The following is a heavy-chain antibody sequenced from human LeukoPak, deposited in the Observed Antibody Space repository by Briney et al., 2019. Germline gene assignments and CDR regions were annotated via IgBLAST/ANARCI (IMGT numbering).Heavy chain of an antibody. CDR1: GYSISSGYY. CDR2: IYHSGST. D-gene: IGHD3-3*01. V-gene: IGHV4-38-2*02. J-gene: IGHJ4*02. Sequence: SETLSLTCTVSGYSISSGYYWGWIRQPPGKGLEWIGSIYHSGSTNYNPSLKSRVTISVDKSKNQFSLKLSSVTAADTAVYYCASKDDFWSGPGGWGQGTLVTVSS. CDR3: ASKDDFWSGPGG.